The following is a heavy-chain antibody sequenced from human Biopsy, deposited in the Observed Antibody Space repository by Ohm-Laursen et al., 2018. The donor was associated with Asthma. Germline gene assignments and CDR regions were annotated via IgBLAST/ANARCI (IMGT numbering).Heavy chain of an antibody. J-gene: IGHJ4*02. V-gene: IGHV1-69*13. CDR2: INSVFGTT. CDR1: GGTFNTYV. D-gene: IGHD2-2*01. CDR3: ARKAGSCISRTCYSLDF. Sequence: SVKVSCKSLGGTFNTYVIGWGRQAPGQGLEWMGGINSVFGTTTYPQKFQDRVTITADDSTSTVYMELSSLRPEDTAVYYCARKAGSCISRTCYSLDFWGQGTLVTVSS.